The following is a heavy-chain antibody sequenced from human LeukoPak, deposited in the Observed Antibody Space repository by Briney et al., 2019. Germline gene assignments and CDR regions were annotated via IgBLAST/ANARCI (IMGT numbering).Heavy chain of an antibody. V-gene: IGHV3-7*01. Sequence: PGGSLRLSCAASGFTFSSYWMDWVRQAPGKGLEWVANIKQDGSEKYYVNTVKGRFTISRDNAQNSLYLQMNSLRGEDTAVYYCARVRGGYCSGTSYYNAFDIWGQGTMVTVSS. CDR1: GFTFSSYW. CDR2: IKQDGSEK. D-gene: IGHD2-2*02. J-gene: IGHJ3*02. CDR3: ARVRGGYCSGTSYYNAFDI.